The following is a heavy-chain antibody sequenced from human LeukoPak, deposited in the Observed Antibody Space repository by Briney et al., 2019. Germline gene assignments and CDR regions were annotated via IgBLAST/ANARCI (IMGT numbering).Heavy chain of an antibody. CDR3: AAPRSGYSGYEPFDY. Sequence: GGSLRLSCAASGFSFSSYAMTWVRQAPGKGLEGVSAISGSGSGTYFADSVKGRFTISRDNSKNTLYLQMNSLRPEDTAVYYCAAPRSGYSGYEPFDYWGQGTLVTVSS. V-gene: IGHV3-23*01. CDR2: ISGSGSGT. CDR1: GFSFSSYA. J-gene: IGHJ4*02. D-gene: IGHD5-12*01.